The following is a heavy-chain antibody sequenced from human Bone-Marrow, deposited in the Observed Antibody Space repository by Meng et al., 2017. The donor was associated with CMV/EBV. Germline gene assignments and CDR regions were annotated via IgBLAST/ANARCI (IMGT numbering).Heavy chain of an antibody. D-gene: IGHD3-10*01. CDR2: IKQDGSEK. CDR3: AKEPLLFGYFDY. Sequence: GESLKISCAASRFTFSSYWMSWVRQAPGKGLEWVANIKQDGSEKYYVDSVKGRFTISRDNAKNSLYLQMNSLRAEDTAVYYCAKEPLLFGYFDYWGQGTLVTVSS. V-gene: IGHV3-7*03. J-gene: IGHJ4*02. CDR1: RFTFSSYW.